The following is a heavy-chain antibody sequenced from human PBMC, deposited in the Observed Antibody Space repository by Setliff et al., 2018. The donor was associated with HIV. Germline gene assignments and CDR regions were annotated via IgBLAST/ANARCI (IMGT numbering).Heavy chain of an antibody. J-gene: IGHJ4*02. CDR1: CGSVSSSDYY. CDR2: IYYSGST. D-gene: IGHD1-26*01. Sequence: PSETLSLTCTVSCGSVSSSDYYWGWIRQPPGKGLEWIGSIYYSGSTYSTPSLKSRVTLSVDTSRNHFSLKLSSVTAADTAVYYCARHGLAGATVDYWGQGTLVTVSS. V-gene: IGHV4-39*01. CDR3: ARHGLAGATVDY.